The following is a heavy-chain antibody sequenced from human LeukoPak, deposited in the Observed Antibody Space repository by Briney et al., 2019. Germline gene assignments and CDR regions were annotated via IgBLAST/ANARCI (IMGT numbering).Heavy chain of an antibody. CDR1: GFTFSDYY. CDR2: ISPSGSTI. V-gene: IGHV3-11*01. D-gene: IGHD3-16*01. Sequence: GGSLRLSCAASGFTFSDYYMSWIRQAPGKGLEWVSYISPSGSTIHYADSVEGRFTISRDNAKNSLYLQMNSLRAGDTAVYYCTREPPLGAYYLQFWGQGTLVIVSS. CDR3: TREPPLGAYYLQF. J-gene: IGHJ4*02.